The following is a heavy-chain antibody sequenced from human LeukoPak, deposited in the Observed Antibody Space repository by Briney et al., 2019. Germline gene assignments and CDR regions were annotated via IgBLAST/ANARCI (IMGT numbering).Heavy chain of an antibody. CDR2: IYHSGST. Sequence: SETLSLTCTVSGYSISSGYYWGWIRQPPGKGLEWIGSIYHSGSTYYNPSLKSRVTISVDTSKNQFSLKLSSVTAADTAVYYCARDVDWNAVGYFDYWGQGTLVTVSS. V-gene: IGHV4-38-2*02. J-gene: IGHJ4*02. CDR1: GYSISSGYY. D-gene: IGHD1-1*01. CDR3: ARDVDWNAVGYFDY.